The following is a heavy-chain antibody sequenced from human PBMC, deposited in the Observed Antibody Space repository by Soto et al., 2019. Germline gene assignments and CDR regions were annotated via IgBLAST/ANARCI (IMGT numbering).Heavy chain of an antibody. CDR3: ASGDPLLWFGEKVYYGMAV. J-gene: IGHJ6*02. V-gene: IGHV4-59*01. D-gene: IGHD3-10*01. CDR2: IYYSGST. CDR1: GGSISSYY. Sequence: QVQLQESGPGLVKPSETLSLTCTVSGGSISSYYWSWIRQPPGKGLEWIGYIYYSGSTNSNPSLNSRVTISVDTSKNQFSLKLSSVTAADTAVYYCASGDPLLWFGEKVYYGMAVWGQGTTVTVYS.